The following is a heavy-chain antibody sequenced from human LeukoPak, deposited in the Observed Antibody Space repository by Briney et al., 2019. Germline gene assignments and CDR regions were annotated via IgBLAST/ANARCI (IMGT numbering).Heavy chain of an antibody. V-gene: IGHV4-61*01. CDR1: GGSVGSGSYY. Sequence: SETLSLTCTVSGGSVGSGSYYWSWIRQPPGKGLEWIGYIYYSGSTNYNPSLKSRVTISVDTSKNQFSLKLSSVTAADTAVYYCASRDNGSGVVPDYWGQGTLVTVSS. CDR2: IYYSGST. CDR3: ASRDNGSGVVPDY. J-gene: IGHJ4*02. D-gene: IGHD3-10*01.